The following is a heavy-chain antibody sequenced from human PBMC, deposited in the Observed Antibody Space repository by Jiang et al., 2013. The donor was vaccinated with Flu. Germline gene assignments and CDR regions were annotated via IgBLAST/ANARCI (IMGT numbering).Heavy chain of an antibody. CDR2: IYHSILT. D-gene: IGHD6-19*01. J-gene: IGHJ4*02. CDR1: GGSIDSNNW. Sequence: LVKPSGTLSLTCAVSGGSIDSNNWWIWVRQTPEKGLEWIGEIYHSILTNYNPSLKSRVTISIDKFKNEFSLKLSSVTAADTAVYYCARGAAGEQWLLDYWGQGTKVIVSS. V-gene: IGHV4-4*02. CDR3: ARGAAGEQWLLDY.